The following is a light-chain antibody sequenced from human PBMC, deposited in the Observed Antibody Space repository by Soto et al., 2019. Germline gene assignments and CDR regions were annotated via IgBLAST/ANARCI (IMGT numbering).Light chain of an antibody. Sequence: QSVLTQPASVSGSPGQSITISCTGTSSDIGGYNYVSWYQQHPGKVPKLMIFEVSNRPSGVSYRFSGSKSGNTASLTISGLQAEDEADYYCSSYTGSSTIYVFGNGTKVTVL. J-gene: IGLJ1*01. CDR2: EVS. CDR1: SSDIGGYNY. V-gene: IGLV2-14*01. CDR3: SSYTGSSTIYV.